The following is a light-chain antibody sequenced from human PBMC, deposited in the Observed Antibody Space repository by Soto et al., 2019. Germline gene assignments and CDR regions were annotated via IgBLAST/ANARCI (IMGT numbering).Light chain of an antibody. CDR1: SSDVGGYNY. Sequence: QSALTQPASVSGSPGQSITISCTGTSSDVGGYNYVSWYQQHPGKAPKLMIYDVSNRPSGVSNRFSGSRSGNAASLTISGLRAEDEADYCCSSYTSSSTVVFGGGTKVTVL. CDR2: DVS. V-gene: IGLV2-14*01. CDR3: SSYTSSSTVV. J-gene: IGLJ2*01.